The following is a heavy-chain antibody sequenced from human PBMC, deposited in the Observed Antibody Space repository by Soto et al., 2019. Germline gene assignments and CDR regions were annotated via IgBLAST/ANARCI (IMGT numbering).Heavy chain of an antibody. Sequence: PGGSLRLSCAASGFTFSSYAMNWVRQAPGKGLEWVSAISGTGYNTYYADSLKGRFTISRDNSKSTLSLQMNSLRAEDTAVYYCARDRQFSHPRGGMDVWGQGTTVTVSS. J-gene: IGHJ6*02. CDR3: ARDRQFSHPRGGMDV. V-gene: IGHV3-23*01. CDR1: GFTFSSYA. D-gene: IGHD3-10*01. CDR2: ISGTGYNT.